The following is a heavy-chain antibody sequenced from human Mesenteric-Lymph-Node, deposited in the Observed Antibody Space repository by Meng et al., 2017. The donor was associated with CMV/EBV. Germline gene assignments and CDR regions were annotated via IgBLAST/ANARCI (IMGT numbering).Heavy chain of an antibody. D-gene: IGHD5-12*01. CDR1: GGSFSGYY. V-gene: IGHV4-34*01. J-gene: IGHJ4*02. CDR2: INHSGST. CDR3: ARYNGGYAIDY. Sequence: SLSCAVYGGSFSGYYWNWIRQPPGKGLEWIGEINHSGSTNYNPSLRSRVTISVDTSKNQLSLKLSSVTAADTAVYYCARYNGGYAIDYWGQGTLVTSPQ.